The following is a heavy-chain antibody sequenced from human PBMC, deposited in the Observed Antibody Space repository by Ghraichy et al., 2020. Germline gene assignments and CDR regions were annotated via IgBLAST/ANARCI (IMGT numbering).Heavy chain of an antibody. V-gene: IGHV3-7*01. CDR3: ARLRGTVTNFDY. CDR2: IKQDGSEN. CDR1: GFTFGNCW. Sequence: GGSLRLSCAASGFTFGNCWMSWVRQAPGKGLGWVANIKQDGSENYYVDSVKGRFTISRDNAKSSLYLQMNSMRAEDTAVYYCARLRGTVTNFDYWGQGTLVTVSS. D-gene: IGHD4-17*01. J-gene: IGHJ4*02.